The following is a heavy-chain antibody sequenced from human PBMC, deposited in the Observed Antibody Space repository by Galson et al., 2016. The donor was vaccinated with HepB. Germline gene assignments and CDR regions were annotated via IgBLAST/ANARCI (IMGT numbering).Heavy chain of an antibody. D-gene: IGHD4-17*01. CDR1: GFTFSSFE. V-gene: IGHV3-48*03. Sequence: SLRLSCAASGFTFSSFEMNWVRQAPGKGLEWLSYISSSGTTIYYADSVKGRFTISRDNARNSLYLQMNSLRVEDTAVYYCARDLVYPCDYGKYYYYGMDVWGQGTTVTVSS. CDR2: ISSSGTTI. J-gene: IGHJ6*02. CDR3: ARDLVYPCDYGKYYYYGMDV.